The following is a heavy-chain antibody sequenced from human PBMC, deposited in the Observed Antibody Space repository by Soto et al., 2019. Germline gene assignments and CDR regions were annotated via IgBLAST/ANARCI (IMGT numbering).Heavy chain of an antibody. CDR2: TYYRSKWYN. Sequence: QSQTLSLTCAISGDSVSSNSAAWNWIRQSPSRGLEWLGRTYYRSKWYNDYAVSVKSRITINPDTSKNQFSLQLNSVTPEDTAVYYCARGKGGDTIFGVVIIPDFFDYWGQGTLVTVSS. D-gene: IGHD3-3*01. CDR1: GDSVSSNSAA. CDR3: ARGKGGDTIFGVVIIPDFFDY. V-gene: IGHV6-1*01. J-gene: IGHJ4*02.